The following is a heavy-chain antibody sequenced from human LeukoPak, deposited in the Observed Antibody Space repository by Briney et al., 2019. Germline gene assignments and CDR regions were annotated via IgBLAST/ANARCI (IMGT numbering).Heavy chain of an antibody. CDR3: ARDRGNYYGSGSYI. V-gene: IGHV1-2*06. D-gene: IGHD3-10*01. Sequence: ASVKVSCKASGYTFTGYYMHWVRQAPGQGLEWMGRINPNSGGTNYAQKLQGRVTMTTDTSTSTAYMELRSLRSDDTAVYYCARDRGNYYGSGSYIWGQGTLVTVSS. CDR1: GYTFTGYY. J-gene: IGHJ4*02. CDR2: INPNSGGT.